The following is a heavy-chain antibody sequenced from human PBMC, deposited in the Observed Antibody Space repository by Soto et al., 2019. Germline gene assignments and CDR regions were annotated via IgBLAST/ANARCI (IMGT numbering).Heavy chain of an antibody. CDR3: ARGRYDTILHYYYYYGMDV. V-gene: IGHV4-59*01. Sequence: KPSETLSLTCNVSGGSISNYYWNWIRQPPGKRLEWIGYISDSGSTKYNPSLMSRVTISADMSKNQVSLKVKSVTAADTAVYYCARGRYDTILHYYYYYGMDVWGQGTTVTVSS. CDR2: ISDSGST. D-gene: IGHD3-22*01. J-gene: IGHJ6*02. CDR1: GGSISNYY.